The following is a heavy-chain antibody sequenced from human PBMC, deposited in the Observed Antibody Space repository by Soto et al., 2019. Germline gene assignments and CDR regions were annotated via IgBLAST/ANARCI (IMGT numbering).Heavy chain of an antibody. V-gene: IGHV4-4*07. Sequence: QVQLQESGPGLVKPSETLSLTCAVSGASIRSYHWSWIRQPAGKGLEWIGRMQHTGNTNYNPSLKSRVTMSVDTSKHQISLKMTSVAAADTAVYFCAKDVSTRGWFDPWGQGILVIVSS. D-gene: IGHD3-16*01. J-gene: IGHJ5*02. CDR2: MQHTGNT. CDR1: GASIRSYH. CDR3: AKDVSTRGWFDP.